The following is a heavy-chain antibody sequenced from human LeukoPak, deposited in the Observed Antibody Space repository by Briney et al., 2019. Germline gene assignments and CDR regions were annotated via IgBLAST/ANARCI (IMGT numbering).Heavy chain of an antibody. Sequence: PGGSLRLSCAASGFTFDDHAMHWVRQAPGKGLEWVSGISWNSGSIGYADSVKGRFTISRDNAKNSLYLQMNSLRAEDTALYYCAKDMGSSGSYTPFKYWGQGTLVTVSS. CDR1: GFTFDDHA. CDR2: ISWNSGSI. V-gene: IGHV3-9*01. CDR3: AKDMGSSGSYTPFKY. D-gene: IGHD3-10*01. J-gene: IGHJ4*02.